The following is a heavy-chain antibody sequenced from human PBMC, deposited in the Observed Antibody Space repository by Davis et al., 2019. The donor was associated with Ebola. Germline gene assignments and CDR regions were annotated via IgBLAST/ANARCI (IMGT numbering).Heavy chain of an antibody. CDR2: IQEDGREK. Sequence: PWGSLRLSCAASGFTFTRYWMNWVRQAPGRGLEWVANIQEDGREKNYVDSVKGRFTISRDNAKSSLFLQMNSLRVEDTAVYYCARVERTSRAFALWGQGTVVTVSS. V-gene: IGHV3-7*01. CDR3: ARVERTSRAFAL. J-gene: IGHJ3*01. D-gene: IGHD3-3*01. CDR1: GFTFTRYW.